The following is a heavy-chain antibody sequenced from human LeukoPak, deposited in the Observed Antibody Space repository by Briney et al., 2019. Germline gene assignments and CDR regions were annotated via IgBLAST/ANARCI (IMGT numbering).Heavy chain of an antibody. CDR3: AKGGPTGSNYFDF. J-gene: IGHJ4*02. CDR1: GFTFSSYA. CDR2: ISGSGYYS. Sequence: GGSLRLSCAASGFTFSSYALSWVRQAPGKGLEWVSVISGSGYYSYYADSVKGRFTVSRDNSKTTLYLQMNSLRADDTAVYYCAKGGPTGSNYFDFWGQGTLVTVSS. V-gene: IGHV3-23*01. D-gene: IGHD1-26*01.